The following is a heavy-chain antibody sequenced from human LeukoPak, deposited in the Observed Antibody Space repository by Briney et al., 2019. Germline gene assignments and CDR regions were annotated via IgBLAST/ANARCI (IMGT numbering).Heavy chain of an antibody. V-gene: IGHV3-23*01. CDR1: GFTFSSYA. CDR2: ISGRGGST. CDR3: AKDSSGWSIDY. D-gene: IGHD6-19*01. J-gene: IGHJ4*02. Sequence: GGSLRLSCAASGFTFSSYAMSWVRQAPGKGLEWVSAISGRGGSTYYADSVKGRFTISRDNSKNTLYLQMNSLRADDTAVYYCAKDSSGWSIDYWGQGTLVTVSS.